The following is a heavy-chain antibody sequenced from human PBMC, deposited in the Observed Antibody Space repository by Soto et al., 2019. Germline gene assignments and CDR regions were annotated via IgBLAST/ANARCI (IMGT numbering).Heavy chain of an antibody. CDR1: GYTFTSYD. CDR2: MNPNSGNT. J-gene: IGHJ5*02. D-gene: IGHD6-13*01. CDR3: ARERSAAGTGWIDL. V-gene: IGHV1-8*01. Sequence: ASVKVSCKASGYTFTSYDINWVRQATGQGLEWMGWMNPNSGNTGYAQKFQGRVTMTRNTSISTAYMELSSLRYEDTAVYYCARERSAAGTGWIDLSGQGTLVTVSS.